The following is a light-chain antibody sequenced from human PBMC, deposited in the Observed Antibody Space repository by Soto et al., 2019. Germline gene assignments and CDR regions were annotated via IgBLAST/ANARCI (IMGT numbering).Light chain of an antibody. Sequence: IQVNHSPSTLSASKSDKVTITCRASQSVSTWLAWYQQRPGKAPKLLIHDASSLERGVPSRFSGSGSGTEFTLTISSLQPDDFATYYCQQYNSYSPWTFGQGSNVDIK. CDR3: QQYNSYSPWT. CDR1: QSVSTW. CDR2: DAS. V-gene: IGKV1-5*01. J-gene: IGKJ1*01.